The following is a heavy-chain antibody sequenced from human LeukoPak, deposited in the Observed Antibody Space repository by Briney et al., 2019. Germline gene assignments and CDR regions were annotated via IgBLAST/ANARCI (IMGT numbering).Heavy chain of an antibody. CDR3: ARARYGGNLPLFVY. D-gene: IGHD4-23*01. CDR2: ISYDGGNK. V-gene: IGHV3-30*01. CDR1: GFTFSSYA. Sequence: PGGSLRLTCPASGFTFSSYAMHWVRQAPGKGLEGVAVISYDGGNKYYADSVKGRVTISRDNSKNTLYLQMNSLRAEDTAVYYCARARYGGNLPLFVYSGQGALVTVSS. J-gene: IGHJ4*02.